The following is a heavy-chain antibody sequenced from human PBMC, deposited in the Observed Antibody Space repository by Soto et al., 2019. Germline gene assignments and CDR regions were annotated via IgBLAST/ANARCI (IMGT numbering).Heavy chain of an antibody. CDR3: ARAAGKPGTYYYYGMDV. D-gene: IGHD1-1*01. V-gene: IGHV3-33*01. Sequence: PGGSLRLSCAASGFTFSSYGMHWVRQAPGKGLEWVAVIWYDGSNKYYADSVKGRFTISRDNSKNTLYLQMNSLRAEDTAVYYCARAAGKPGTYYYYGMDVWGQGTTVTVSS. CDR2: IWYDGSNK. J-gene: IGHJ6*02. CDR1: GFTFSSYG.